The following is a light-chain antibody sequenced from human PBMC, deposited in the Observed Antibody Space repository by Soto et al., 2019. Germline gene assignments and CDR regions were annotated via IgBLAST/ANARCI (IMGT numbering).Light chain of an antibody. V-gene: IGKV3-11*01. CDR3: QQRRNWPPLT. CDR2: DAS. CDR1: QSVSSY. J-gene: IGKJ4*01. Sequence: EIVLTQSPATLSLSPGERATLSCRASQSVSSYLAWYQQKPGQAPRLLIYDASNRATGIPARFSGSGSGTDCTLTISSLEPEDFAVYYWQQRRNWPPLTFGGGTKVEIK.